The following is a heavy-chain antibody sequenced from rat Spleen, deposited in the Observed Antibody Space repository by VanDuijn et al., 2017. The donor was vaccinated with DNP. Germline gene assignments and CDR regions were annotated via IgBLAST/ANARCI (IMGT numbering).Heavy chain of an antibody. CDR2: IIYDGSRT. J-gene: IGHJ2*01. V-gene: IGHV5-7*01. CDR3: ARPDY. Sequence: VQLRESGPGLVQPSQTLSLTCTVSGFSLSNYVVSWVRQPPGKGLEWVATIIYDGSRTYYRASVKGRFTISRDNAENAQYLQMDSLRSEDTATYYCARPDYWGQGVMVTVSS. CDR1: GFSLSNYV.